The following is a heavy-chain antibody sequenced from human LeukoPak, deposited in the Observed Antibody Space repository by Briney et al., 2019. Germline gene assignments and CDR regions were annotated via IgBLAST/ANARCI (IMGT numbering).Heavy chain of an antibody. CDR1: GYTFTSYG. D-gene: IGHD1-26*01. V-gene: IGHV1-18*01. J-gene: IGHJ4*02. CDR2: INTYNGNT. CDR3: ARDLVDGVGAPGAY. Sequence: GASVKVSCKASGYTFTSYGISWVRQAPGQGLERMGWINTYNGNTNYAQKLQGRVTITTDTSTSTAYMELRSLRSDDTAVFYCARDLVDGVGAPGAYWGQGALVTVSS.